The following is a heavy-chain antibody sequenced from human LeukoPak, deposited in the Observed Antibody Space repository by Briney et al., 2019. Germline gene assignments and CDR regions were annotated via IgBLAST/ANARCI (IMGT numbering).Heavy chain of an antibody. J-gene: IGHJ4*02. V-gene: IGHV4-59*12. D-gene: IGHD3-10*01. CDR2: MFHTGTS. CDR3: ARLMVRGEMPYYFDY. CDR1: DASITKNY. Sequence: NPSETLSLTCSVSDASITKNYWTWIRQRPGKGLEWIASMFHTGTSDYNPSLKSRVSLSIDASKKQFSLQLRSVTAADTAVYYCARLMVRGEMPYYFDYWGQGTLVTVSS.